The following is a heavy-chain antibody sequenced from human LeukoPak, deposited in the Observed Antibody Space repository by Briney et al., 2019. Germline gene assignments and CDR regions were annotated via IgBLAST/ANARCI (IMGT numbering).Heavy chain of an antibody. Sequence: ASVKVSCKASGYTFTGYYMHWVRQAPGQGLEWMGWINPNSGGTNYAQKFQGRVTMTRDTSISTAYMELSRLRSDDTAVYYCATGPPGYCSGGSCYPPTFHYWGQGTLVTVSS. D-gene: IGHD2-15*01. V-gene: IGHV1-2*02. CDR3: ATGPPGYCSGGSCYPPTFHY. CDR2: INPNSGGT. J-gene: IGHJ4*02. CDR1: GYTFTGYY.